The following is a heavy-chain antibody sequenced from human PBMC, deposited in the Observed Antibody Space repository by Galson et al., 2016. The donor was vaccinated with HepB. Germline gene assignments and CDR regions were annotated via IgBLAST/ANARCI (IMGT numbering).Heavy chain of an antibody. J-gene: IGHJ4*02. CDR2: ISNDGSNK. CDR1: GITLSTYA. Sequence: SLRLSCAPSGITLSTYAMHWVRQAPGKGLEWVAVISNDGSNKYYADSVRGRFNISRDYSKNTLYLQMNSLRAEDTAVYSCARSRWLPPTYFDFWGQGTLVTVSS. CDR3: ARSRWLPPTYFDF. D-gene: IGHD3-22*01. V-gene: IGHV3-30-3*01.